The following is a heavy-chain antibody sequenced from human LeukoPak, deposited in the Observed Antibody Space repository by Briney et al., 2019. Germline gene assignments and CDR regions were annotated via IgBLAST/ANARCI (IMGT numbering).Heavy chain of an antibody. D-gene: IGHD3-22*01. V-gene: IGHV1-46*01. CDR1: GYTFTSYY. Sequence: ASVKVSCKASGYTFTSYYMHWVRQAPGQGLEWMGIINPSGGCTSYAQKFQGRVTMTRDMSTSTVYMELSSLRSEDTAVYYCARSKYYYDSSGYYSFTGFGVFDIWGQGAMVTVSS. CDR3: ARSKYYYDSSGYYSFTGFGVFDI. J-gene: IGHJ3*02. CDR2: INPSGGCT.